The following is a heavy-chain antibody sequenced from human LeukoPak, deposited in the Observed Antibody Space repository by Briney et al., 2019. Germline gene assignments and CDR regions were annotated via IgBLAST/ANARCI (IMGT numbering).Heavy chain of an antibody. CDR2: ISYDGSNK. CDR1: GFTFSSYA. J-gene: IGHJ6*03. Sequence: GGSLRLSCAASGFTFSSYAVHWVRQAPGKGLEWVAVISYDGSNKYYADSVKGRFTISRDNSKNTLYLQMNSLRAEDTAVYYCAGLLYYSYYMDVWGKGTTVTVSS. V-gene: IGHV3-30-3*01. CDR3: AGLLYYSYYMDV.